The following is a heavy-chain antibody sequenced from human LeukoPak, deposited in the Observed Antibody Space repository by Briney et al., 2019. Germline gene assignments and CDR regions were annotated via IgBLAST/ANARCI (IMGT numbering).Heavy chain of an antibody. V-gene: IGHV3-21*01. Sequence: GGSLRLSCAASGFTFSSHSMNWVRQAPGKGLEWVSSISSSSSYIYYADSVKGRFTISRDNAKNSLYLQMNSLRAEDTAVYYCARDFTPGDIAAAGTSPFDYWGQGTLVTVSS. CDR3: ARDFTPGDIAAAGTSPFDY. CDR2: ISSSSSYI. J-gene: IGHJ4*02. CDR1: GFTFSSHS. D-gene: IGHD6-13*01.